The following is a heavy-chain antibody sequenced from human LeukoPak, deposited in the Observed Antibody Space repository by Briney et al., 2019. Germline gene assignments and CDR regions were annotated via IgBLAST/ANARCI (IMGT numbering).Heavy chain of an antibody. CDR2: ISSSGSTI. J-gene: IGHJ3*02. CDR1: GFTFSSYE. D-gene: IGHD5-12*01. V-gene: IGHV3-48*03. CDR3: ARVQYSAYEDAFDI. Sequence: GGSLRLSCAASGFTFSSYEMNWVRQAPGKGLEWVSYISSSGSTIYYADSVKGRFTISRDNAKNSLYLQMNSLRAEDTAVYYCARVQYSAYEDAFDIWGQGTMVTVSS.